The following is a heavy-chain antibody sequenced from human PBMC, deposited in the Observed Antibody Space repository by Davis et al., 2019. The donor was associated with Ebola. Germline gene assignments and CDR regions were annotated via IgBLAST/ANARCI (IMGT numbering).Heavy chain of an antibody. J-gene: IGHJ4*02. D-gene: IGHD7-27*01. CDR3: AYLGSFDY. CDR1: GFTFNLYN. CDR2: ISGDDTYI. Sequence: GESLKISCAASGFTFNLYNMNWVRQAPGKGLEWVASISGDDTYIHYADSVKGRFTISRDNAKRSLYLQMNNLRAEDTAVYFCAYLGSFDYWGQGTLVTVSS. V-gene: IGHV3-21*01.